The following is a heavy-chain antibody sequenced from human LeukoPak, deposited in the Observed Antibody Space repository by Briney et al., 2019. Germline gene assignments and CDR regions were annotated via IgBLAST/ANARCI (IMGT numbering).Heavy chain of an antibody. V-gene: IGHV2-5*02. CDR2: IYWDDDK. Sequence: SGPTLLKPTQTLTLTCTFSGFSLSTSGVGVGWIRQPPGKALEWLALIYWDDDKRYSPSLKSRLTITKDTSKNQVVLTMTNMDPVDTATYYCAHIPFYDILTGYYHFDYWGQGTLVTVSS. CDR3: AHIPFYDILTGYYHFDY. J-gene: IGHJ4*02. D-gene: IGHD3-9*01. CDR1: GFSLSTSGVG.